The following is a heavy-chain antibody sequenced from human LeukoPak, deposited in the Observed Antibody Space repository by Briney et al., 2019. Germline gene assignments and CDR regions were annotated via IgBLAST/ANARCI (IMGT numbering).Heavy chain of an antibody. CDR3: ARLAYLDY. D-gene: IGHD3-3*02. CDR2: ISTSVSTT. Sequence: AGGSLRLSCAASGFTFSNYEMNWVRQAPEKGPEWISYISTSVSTTYYADSVKGRFTISRDNAKNSLYLQMNSLRVEDSAVYYCARLAYLDYWGQGTLVTVSS. V-gene: IGHV3-48*03. J-gene: IGHJ4*02. CDR1: GFTFSNYE.